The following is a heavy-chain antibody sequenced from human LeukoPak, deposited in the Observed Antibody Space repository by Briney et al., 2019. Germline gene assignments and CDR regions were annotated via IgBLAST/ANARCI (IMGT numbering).Heavy chain of an antibody. Sequence: GESRKISCKGSGYSFTSYWIGWGRTLPGKGLEWMGIIYPGDSKTRYRQSFQGQFTFSAATSISTAYLQWSSLKASDTAEYYCVRHGSSSSSSLGYWGQGTLVTVSS. CDR3: VRHGSSSSSSLGY. CDR2: IYPGDSKT. J-gene: IGHJ4*02. D-gene: IGHD6-6*01. CDR1: GYSFTSYW. V-gene: IGHV5-51*01.